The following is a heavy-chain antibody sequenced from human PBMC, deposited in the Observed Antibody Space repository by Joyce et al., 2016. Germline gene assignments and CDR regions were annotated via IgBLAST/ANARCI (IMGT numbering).Heavy chain of an antibody. V-gene: IGHV1-18*01. CDR2: ISAQRSTT. CDR1: GYAFNRYS. J-gene: IGHJ4*02. Sequence: QVQLVQSGVEVRKPGASVKVSCTASGYAFNRYSIVWVRQAPGQGLEWMGGISAQRSTTSYAQKFQDRLTMTIDTSTNTGYMELRSLRSDDTAIYFCARAFFDFWSGSQVLGASFDHWGQGTLVTVSS. CDR3: ARAFFDFWSGSQVLGASFDH. D-gene: IGHD3-3*01.